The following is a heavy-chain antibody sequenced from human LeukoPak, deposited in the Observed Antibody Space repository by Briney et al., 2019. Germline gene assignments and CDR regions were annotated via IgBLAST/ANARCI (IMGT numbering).Heavy chain of an antibody. V-gene: IGHV3-21*01. J-gene: IGHJ4*02. CDR1: GFTFTSNT. CDR2: ISSSDAYI. Sequence: GGSLRLSCEASGFTFTSNTMNWVRQSPGEGLEWVASISSSDAYIYYADSLRGRFTISRDNAKNSVYLHMNSLRVDDTGLYYCARRGSGSTFYSFDYWGQGALVTVSS. D-gene: IGHD3-16*01. CDR3: ARRGSGSTFYSFDY.